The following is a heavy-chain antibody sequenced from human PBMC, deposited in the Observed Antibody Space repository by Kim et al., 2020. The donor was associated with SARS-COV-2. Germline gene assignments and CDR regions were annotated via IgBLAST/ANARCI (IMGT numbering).Heavy chain of an antibody. CDR3: AKDRGTTVVTQDDAFDI. Sequence: GGSLRLSCAASGFTFSSYAMSWVRQAPGKGLEWVSAISGSGGSTYYADSVKGRFTISRDNSKNTLYLQMNSLRAEDTAVYYCAKDRGTTVVTQDDAFDIWGQGTMVTVSS. V-gene: IGHV3-23*01. CDR1: GFTFSSYA. CDR2: ISGSGGST. J-gene: IGHJ3*02. D-gene: IGHD4-17*01.